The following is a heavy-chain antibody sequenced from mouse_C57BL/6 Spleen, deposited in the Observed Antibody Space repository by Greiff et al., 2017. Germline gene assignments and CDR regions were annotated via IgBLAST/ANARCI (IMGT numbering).Heavy chain of an antibody. V-gene: IGHV5-17*01. Sequence: EVKLVESGGGLVKPGGSLKLSCAASGFTFSDYGMHWVRHAPEKGLEWVAYISSGSSTIYYADTVKGRFTISRDNAKNTLFLQMTSLRSEDTAMYYCARGDPLTYDGYLDYWGQGTTLTVSS. CDR3: ARGDPLTYDGYLDY. J-gene: IGHJ2*01. CDR1: GFTFSDYG. CDR2: ISSGSSTI. D-gene: IGHD2-3*01.